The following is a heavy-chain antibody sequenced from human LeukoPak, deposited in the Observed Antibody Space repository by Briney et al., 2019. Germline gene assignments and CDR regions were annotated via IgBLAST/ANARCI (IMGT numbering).Heavy chain of an antibody. J-gene: IGHJ4*02. Sequence: ASVKVSCKASGYTFTSYGISWVRQAPRQGLEWMGWISAYNGNTNYAQKLQGRVTMTTDTSTSTVYMELRSLRSDDTAVYYCVAAAGPPGYWGQGTLVTVSS. V-gene: IGHV1-18*01. CDR2: ISAYNGNT. CDR3: VAAAGPPGY. D-gene: IGHD6-13*01. CDR1: GYTFTSYG.